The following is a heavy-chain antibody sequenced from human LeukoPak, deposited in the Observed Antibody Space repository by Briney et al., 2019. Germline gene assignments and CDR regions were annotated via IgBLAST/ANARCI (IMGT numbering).Heavy chain of an antibody. D-gene: IGHD2-21*02. CDR1: GGSVSSGSYY. V-gene: IGHV4-61*01. CDR3: ARDGDEGAAFDI. Sequence: SETLSLTCTVSGGSVSSGSYYWSWIRQPPGTGLEWIGYIYYSGSTNYNPSLKSRVTISVDTSKNQFSLKLSSVTAADTAVYYCARDGDEGAAFDIWGQGTMVTVSS. CDR2: IYYSGST. J-gene: IGHJ3*02.